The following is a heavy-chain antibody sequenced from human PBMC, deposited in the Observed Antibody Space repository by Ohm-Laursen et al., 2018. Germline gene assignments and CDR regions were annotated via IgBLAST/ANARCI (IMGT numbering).Heavy chain of an antibody. CDR3: AKDRDFWSGYSDVPGYGMDV. CDR2: ISFDGSKK. V-gene: IGHV3-30*18. Sequence: SLRLSCSASGFTFSSFSMHWVRQAPGKGLEWVAVISFDGSKKYYADSVKGRFTISRDNSKNTVFLQMNSLRGEDMAVYYCAKDRDFWSGYSDVPGYGMDVWGQGTTVTVSS. J-gene: IGHJ6*02. CDR1: GFTFSSFS. D-gene: IGHD3-3*01.